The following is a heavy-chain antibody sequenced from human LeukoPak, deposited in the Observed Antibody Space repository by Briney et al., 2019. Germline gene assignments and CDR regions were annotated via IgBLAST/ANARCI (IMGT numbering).Heavy chain of an antibody. CDR2: VNPNDGRT. Sequence: ASVKVSCKGFGYTFTNYYMHWVRQAPGQGPEWMGIVNPNDGRTTYAQKFQGRVTMTRDMSTNTVYMELSSLRSDDTAEYFCAIVSPMTTVARGQGAFDIWGQGTMVIVSA. J-gene: IGHJ3*02. D-gene: IGHD4-23*01. V-gene: IGHV1-46*01. CDR1: GYTFTNYY. CDR3: AIVSPMTTVARGQGAFDI.